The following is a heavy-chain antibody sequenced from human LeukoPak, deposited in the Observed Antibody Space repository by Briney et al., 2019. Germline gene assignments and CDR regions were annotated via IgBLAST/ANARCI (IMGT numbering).Heavy chain of an antibody. CDR1: GFTVSSKY. V-gene: IGHV3-66*01. CDR3: ARDCSASSSDYYPLGY. Sequence: GGSLRLSCAASGFTVSSKYMSWVRQAPGKGLEWLSVIYNSGGTYYADSVKGRFTISRDNSKNALYLQMDSLRVEDTAVYFCARDCSASSSDYYPLGYWGQGTLVTVSS. J-gene: IGHJ4*02. D-gene: IGHD3-22*01. CDR2: IYNSGGT.